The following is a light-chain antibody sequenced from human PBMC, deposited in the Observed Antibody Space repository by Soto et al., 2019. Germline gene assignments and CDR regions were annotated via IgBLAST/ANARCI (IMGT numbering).Light chain of an antibody. Sequence: DIKMTQSPSSLSASVGDRVTITCRASQGISNDLAWFQQKPGKAPKTLIHTASTLQTGAPSKFSGSGSGTDFTLIISSLQPEDFATYYCQQYNSYPRTIGQGTRLEI. V-gene: IGKV1-16*02. CDR1: QGISND. J-gene: IGKJ2*01. CDR3: QQYNSYPRT. CDR2: TAS.